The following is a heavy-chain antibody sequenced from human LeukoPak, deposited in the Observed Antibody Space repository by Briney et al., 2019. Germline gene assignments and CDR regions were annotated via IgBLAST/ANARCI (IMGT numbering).Heavy chain of an antibody. V-gene: IGHV3-30*03. CDR3: ARESGWGLPHAFDF. J-gene: IGHJ3*01. CDR2: ISYDGSKI. CDR1: GFTFSSYG. Sequence: GRSLRLSCAASGFTFSSYGMHWVRQAPGKGLEWVAVISYDGSKIYYADSVKGRFTISRDNSKNTLYLQMNSLRAEDTAVYYCARESGWGLPHAFDFWGQGTMITVSS. D-gene: IGHD3-10*01.